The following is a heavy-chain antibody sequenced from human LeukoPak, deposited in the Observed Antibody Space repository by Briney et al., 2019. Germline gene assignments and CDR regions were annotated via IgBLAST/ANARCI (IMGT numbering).Heavy chain of an antibody. CDR2: ISSSGSTI. J-gene: IGHJ4*02. V-gene: IGHV3-48*03. CDR3: ARDLGGSYWLRYYFDY. Sequence: PGGSLRLSCAASGFRFNEYEMNWVRQAPGKGLEWVSYISSSGSTIYYADSVKGRFTISRDNSKNTLYLQMNSLRAEDTAVYYCARDLGGSYWLRYYFDYWGQGTLVTVSS. CDR1: GFRFNEYE. D-gene: IGHD1-26*01.